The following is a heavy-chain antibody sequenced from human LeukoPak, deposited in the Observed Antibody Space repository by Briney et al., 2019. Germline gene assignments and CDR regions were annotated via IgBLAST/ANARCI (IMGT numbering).Heavy chain of an antibody. V-gene: IGHV1-69*01. CDR2: IIPFFGTA. J-gene: IGHJ4*02. D-gene: IGHD6-13*01. CDR3: AREGIAAASYL. Sequence: SVKVSCKASGGTFSSYAISWVRQAPGQGLEWMGGIIPFFGTANYAQKFQGRVTITADESTSTAYMGLSSLRSEDTAGYYCAREGIAAASYLWGQGTLVSVSS. CDR1: GGTFSSYA.